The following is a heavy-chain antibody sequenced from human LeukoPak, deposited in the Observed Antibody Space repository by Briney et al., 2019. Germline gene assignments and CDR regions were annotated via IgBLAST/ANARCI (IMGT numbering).Heavy chain of an antibody. D-gene: IGHD4-17*01. CDR3: ARQRPPDYGEYALQWYFEL. J-gene: IGHJ2*01. Sequence: GSVKVSPKRSGYTFSNYGINWVGPAPGQGLEWMGWISAYNGNTNYAQKLQGRVTMTTDTSPSTAYMELRSLRPDDTAVYYCARQRPPDYGEYALQWYFELWRGVPVDPVSS. CDR1: GYTFSNYG. V-gene: IGHV1-18*01. CDR2: ISAYNGNT.